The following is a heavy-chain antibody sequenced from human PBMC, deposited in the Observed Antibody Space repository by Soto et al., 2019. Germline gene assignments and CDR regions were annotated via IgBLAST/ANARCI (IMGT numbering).Heavy chain of an antibody. V-gene: IGHV4-59*01. CDR1: GGSISPYD. CDR3: ARDQAVSGYDFWSGYYGYYYYGMDV. Sequence: NPSETLSLTCTVSGGSISPYDWSWIRQPPGKGLEWIGYIYYSGSTNYNPSLKSRVTISVDTSKNQFSLKMNSVTAADTAVYYCARDQAVSGYDFWSGYYGYYYYGMDVWGQGTTVTVSS. CDR2: IYYSGST. D-gene: IGHD3-3*01. J-gene: IGHJ6*02.